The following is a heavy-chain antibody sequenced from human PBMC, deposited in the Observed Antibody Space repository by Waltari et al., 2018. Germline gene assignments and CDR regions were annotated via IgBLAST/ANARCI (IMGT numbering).Heavy chain of an antibody. V-gene: IGHV5-51*01. CDR2: IYPGDADT. Sequence: EVQLVQSGAEVKKPGESLKISCKGSGYSFTSYWIGWVRQMPGKGLEWMGIIYPGDADTTYSPSFQGQVTISADKSISTAYLQWSSLKASDTAMYYCARRDDSSGYPGGDAFDIWGQGTMVTVSS. J-gene: IGHJ3*02. D-gene: IGHD3-22*01. CDR1: GYSFTSYW. CDR3: ARRDDSSGYPGGDAFDI.